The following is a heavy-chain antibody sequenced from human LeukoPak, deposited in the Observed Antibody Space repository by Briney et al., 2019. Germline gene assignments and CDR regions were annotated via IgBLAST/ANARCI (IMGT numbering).Heavy chain of an antibody. CDR1: GGSFSGYY. V-gene: IGHV4-34*01. CDR3: ARAARTTYDAFDI. J-gene: IGHJ3*02. D-gene: IGHD4-11*01. Sequence: SETLSLTCAVYGGSFSGYYWSWIRQPPGKGLEWIGEINHNGSTDYNPSLKSRVTISVDTSKNQFSLKLSSVTAADTAVYYCARAARTTYDAFDIWGQGTMVTVSS. CDR2: INHNGST.